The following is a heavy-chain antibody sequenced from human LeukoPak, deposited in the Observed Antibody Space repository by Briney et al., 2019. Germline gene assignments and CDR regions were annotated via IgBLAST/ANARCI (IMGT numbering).Heavy chain of an antibody. CDR2: IYSGGST. V-gene: IGHV3-53*01. Sequence: GGSLRLSCAASGFTISSDYMIWIRQAPGKGLEWVSVIYSGGSTYYTDSVKGRFTISRDNSKNTLYLQMNSLRAEDTAVYYCARARRVAVAGLDCWGQGTLVTVSS. D-gene: IGHD6-19*01. J-gene: IGHJ4*02. CDR3: ARARRVAVAGLDC. CDR1: GFTISSDY.